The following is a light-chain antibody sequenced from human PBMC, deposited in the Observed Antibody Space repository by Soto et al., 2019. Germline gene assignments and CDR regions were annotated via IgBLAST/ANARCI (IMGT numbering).Light chain of an antibody. CDR1: SSNIGSNY. J-gene: IGLJ2*01. Sequence: QSVLTQPPSASGTPGQRVTISCSGSSSNIGSNYVYWYQHLPGTAPNLLIYRNDQRPSGVPDRFSGSKSGTSASLAISGLRSVDEADYYCEAWDDSLSAVVFGGGTKLTVL. CDR2: RND. CDR3: EAWDDSLSAVV. V-gene: IGLV1-47*01.